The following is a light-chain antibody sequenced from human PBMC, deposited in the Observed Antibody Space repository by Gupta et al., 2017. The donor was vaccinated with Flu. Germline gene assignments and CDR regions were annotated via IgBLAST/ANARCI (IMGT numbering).Light chain of an antibody. V-gene: IGKV3-15*01. J-gene: IGKJ1*01. CDR2: GAS. Sequence: EIVMTQSPATLSLSPGEGVTLSCRASQSVSNNLAWYQQRPGQAPRLVLYGASMRATDIPARFSGGGSGTEFTLTISSLQSEDFAIYHCQQDHNRPWTFGQGTRVEIK. CDR1: QSVSNN. CDR3: QQDHNRPWT.